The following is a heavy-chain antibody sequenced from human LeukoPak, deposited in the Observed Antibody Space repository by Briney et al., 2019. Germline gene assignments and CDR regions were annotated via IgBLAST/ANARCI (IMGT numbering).Heavy chain of an antibody. D-gene: IGHD3-3*01. J-gene: IGHJ3*02. V-gene: IGHV3-21*01. CDR3: ARVQLLEWLLAEAFDI. Sequence: GGSLRLSCASSGFTFSSYSMNWVRQAPGKGLEWVSSISSSSSYIYYADSVKGRFTISRDNAKNSLYLQMNSLRAEDTAVYYCARVQLLEWLLAEAFDIWGQGTMVTVSS. CDR2: ISSSSSYI. CDR1: GFTFSSYS.